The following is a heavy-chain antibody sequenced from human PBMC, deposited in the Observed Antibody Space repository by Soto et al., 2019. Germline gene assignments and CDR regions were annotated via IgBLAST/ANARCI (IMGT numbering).Heavy chain of an antibody. CDR1: GGSISSSSYY. D-gene: IGHD2-2*01. CDR3: ARQEFSPAAMYPHFDY. Sequence: SSETLSLTCTVSGGSISSSSYYWGWIRQPPGKGLEWIGSIYYSGSTYYNPSLKSRVTISVDTSKNQFSLKLSSVTAADTAVYYCARQEFSPAAMYPHFDYWGQGTLVTVSS. CDR2: IYYSGST. J-gene: IGHJ4*02. V-gene: IGHV4-39*01.